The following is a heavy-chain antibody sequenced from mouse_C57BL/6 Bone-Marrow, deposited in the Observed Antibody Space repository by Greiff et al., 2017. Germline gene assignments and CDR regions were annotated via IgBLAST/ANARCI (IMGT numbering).Heavy chain of an antibody. CDR1: GFTFSDFY. V-gene: IGHV7-1*01. CDR3: ASDAPFYYGSSYGYFDV. J-gene: IGHJ1*03. Sequence: EVKLVESGGGLVQPGRSLRLSCATSGFTFSDFYMEWVRQAPGKGLEWIAASRNKANDYTTEYSAPVKGRFIVYRATSQTILYLQMNALRAEDSSIYYCASDAPFYYGSSYGYFDVWGTGTTVTVSS. D-gene: IGHD1-1*01. CDR2: SRNKANDYTT.